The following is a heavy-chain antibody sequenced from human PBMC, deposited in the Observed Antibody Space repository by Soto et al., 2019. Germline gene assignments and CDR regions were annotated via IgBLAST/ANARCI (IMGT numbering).Heavy chain of an antibody. CDR3: VKDQDYRVVYIFDY. J-gene: IGHJ4*02. Sequence: PGESLRLSCAASGFTFSSYGMHWVRQAPGKGLEWVAVISYDGSNKYYADSVKGRFTISRDNSKNTLYLQMSSLRAEDTAVYYCVKDQDYRVVYIFDYWGQGTLVTVSS. CDR2: ISYDGSNK. V-gene: IGHV3-30*18. CDR1: GFTFSSYG. D-gene: IGHD2-8*02.